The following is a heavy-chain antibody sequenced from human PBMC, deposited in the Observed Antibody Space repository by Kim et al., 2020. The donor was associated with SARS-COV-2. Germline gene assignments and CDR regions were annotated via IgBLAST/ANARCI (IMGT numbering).Heavy chain of an antibody. J-gene: IGHJ6*02. Sequence: EWMGWINPNSGGTNYAQKFQGWVTMTRDTSISTAYMELSRLRSDDTAVYYCARGIRGYSYGDYYYGMDVWGQGTTVTVSS. V-gene: IGHV1-2*04. CDR2: INPNSGGT. D-gene: IGHD5-18*01. CDR3: ARGIRGYSYGDYYYGMDV.